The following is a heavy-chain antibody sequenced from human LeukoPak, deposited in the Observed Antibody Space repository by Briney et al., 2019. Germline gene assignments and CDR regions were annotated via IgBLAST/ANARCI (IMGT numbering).Heavy chain of an antibody. V-gene: IGHV4-34*01. CDR2: INHSGST. J-gene: IGHJ4*02. D-gene: IGHD3-10*01. Sequence: GSLRLSCAASGFIFEDYVMSWIRQPPGKGLEWIGEINHSGSTNYNPSLKSRVTISVDTSKNQFSLRLSSVTAADTAVYYCARRPFAIRTMVRGVFDYWGQGTLVTVSS. CDR3: ARRPFAIRTMVRGVFDY. CDR1: GFIFEDYV.